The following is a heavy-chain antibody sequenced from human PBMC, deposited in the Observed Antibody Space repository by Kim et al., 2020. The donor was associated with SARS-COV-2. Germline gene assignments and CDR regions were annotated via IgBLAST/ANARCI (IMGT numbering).Heavy chain of an antibody. CDR1: GGSFSGYY. CDR2: INHSGST. V-gene: IGHV4-34*01. CDR3: ARGTPGGVARSSGDIDY. D-gene: IGHD3-10*01. J-gene: IGHJ4*02. Sequence: SETLSLTCAVYGGSFSGYYWSWIRQPPGKGLEWIGEINHSGSTNYNPSLKSRVTISVDTSKNQFSLKLSSVTAADTAVYYCARGTPGGVARSSGDIDYWGQGTLVTVSS.